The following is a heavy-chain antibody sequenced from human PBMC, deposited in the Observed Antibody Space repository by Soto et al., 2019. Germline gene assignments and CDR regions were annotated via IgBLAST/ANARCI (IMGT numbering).Heavy chain of an antibody. CDR2: MNPHIGNT. J-gene: IGHJ5*02. V-gene: IGHV1-8*01. CDR1: GYTFTSYD. Sequence: QVQLVQSGAEVKKPGASVKVSCKASGYTFTSYDINWVRQATGQRMEWMGWMNPHIGNTAYAQKFQGRATMTRNTYIITAYVELSSLRSEDTAVYSCARERGALCSGGSCYWFDPWGQGTLVTVS. CDR3: ARERGALCSGGSCYWFDP. D-gene: IGHD2-15*01.